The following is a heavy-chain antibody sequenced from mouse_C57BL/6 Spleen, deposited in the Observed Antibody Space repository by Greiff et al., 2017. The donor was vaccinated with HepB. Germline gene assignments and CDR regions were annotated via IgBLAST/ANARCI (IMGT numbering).Heavy chain of an antibody. J-gene: IGHJ2*01. Sequence: QVQLQQPGAELVKPGASVKLSCKASGYTFTSYWMHWVKQRPGQGLEWIGMIHPNSGSTNYNEKFKSKATLTVDKSSSTAYMQLSSLTSEDSAVYYCARCFITTVVAPSGYWGQGTTLTVSS. V-gene: IGHV1-64*01. CDR1: GYTFTSYW. CDR2: IHPNSGST. D-gene: IGHD1-1*01. CDR3: ARCFITTVVAPSGY.